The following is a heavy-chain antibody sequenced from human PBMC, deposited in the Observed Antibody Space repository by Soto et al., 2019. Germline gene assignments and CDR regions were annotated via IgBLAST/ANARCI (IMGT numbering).Heavy chain of an antibody. CDR2: ISSSGSYI. CDR3: ARGGRTCYFDY. J-gene: IGHJ4*02. CDR1: GFTFSSYS. Sequence: EVQLVESGGGLVKPGGSLRLSCAASGFTFSSYSMNWVRQAPGKGLEWVSSISSSGSYIYYADSVKGRFTISRDNAKNSLYLQMNSLRAEDTAVYYCARGGRTCYFDYWGQGTLVTVSS. V-gene: IGHV3-21*01.